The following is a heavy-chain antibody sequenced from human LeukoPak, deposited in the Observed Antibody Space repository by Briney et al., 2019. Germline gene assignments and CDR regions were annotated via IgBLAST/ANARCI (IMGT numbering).Heavy chain of an antibody. CDR1: GFGVSSNH. CDR2: RQPGNVS. J-gene: IGHJ4*02. V-gene: IGHV3-53*01. Sequence: GGSLRLSCAVSGFGVSSNHVAWVRQAPGKGLEWVSVRQPGNVSYYADSVKGRFTTSADSSKNSLYLQMNHLRSEDTALYYCARERDYDTYFDYWGQGTLVTVSS. CDR3: ARERDYDTYFDY. D-gene: IGHD3-22*01.